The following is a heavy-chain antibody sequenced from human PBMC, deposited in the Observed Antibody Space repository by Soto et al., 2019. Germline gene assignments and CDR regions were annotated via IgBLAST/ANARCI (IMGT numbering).Heavy chain of an antibody. D-gene: IGHD6-6*01. Sequence: QVQLHQWGAGLLKPSETLSLTCAVDGAPFTHYYWSWIRQPPGKGLEWIGEIHHSGKTNYNPSLKNRVAMSVDTSKNQCSLSLNSVTAADTSVYYCASSEYSSIVTGCFGSWGQGTLVTVSS. J-gene: IGHJ5*01. CDR1: GAPFTHYY. V-gene: IGHV4-34*01. CDR3: ASSEYSSIVTGCFGS. CDR2: IHHSGKT.